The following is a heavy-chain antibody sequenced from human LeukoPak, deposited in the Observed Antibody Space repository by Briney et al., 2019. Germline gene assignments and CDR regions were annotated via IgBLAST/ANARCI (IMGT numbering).Heavy chain of an antibody. CDR2: IYYSGST. V-gene: IGHV4-59*08. D-gene: IGHD3-22*01. Sequence: SETLSLTCSVSGGSISSYYWSWIRQPPGKGLEWIGYIYYSGSTYYNPSLKSRVTISVDTSKNQFSLKLSSVTAADTAVYYCARTEVMDSSGYYYGSFDYWGQGTLVTVSS. CDR3: ARTEVMDSSGYYYGSFDY. CDR1: GGSISSYY. J-gene: IGHJ4*02.